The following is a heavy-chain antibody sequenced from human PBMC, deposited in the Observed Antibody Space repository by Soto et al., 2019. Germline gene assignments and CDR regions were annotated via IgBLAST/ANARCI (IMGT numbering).Heavy chain of an antibody. D-gene: IGHD2-8*02. J-gene: IGHJ3*02. Sequence: GGSLRLSCAASGFPLTTYGMTWVRQAPGKGPEWVASISGGGGTVYYAESVKGRFSISRDPSKNTLYLQMNSLRAEDTAIYYCAKATATGGGAFDICGQGTMVTVSS. CDR1: GFPLTTYG. CDR2: ISGGGGTV. V-gene: IGHV3-23*01. CDR3: AKATATGGGAFDI.